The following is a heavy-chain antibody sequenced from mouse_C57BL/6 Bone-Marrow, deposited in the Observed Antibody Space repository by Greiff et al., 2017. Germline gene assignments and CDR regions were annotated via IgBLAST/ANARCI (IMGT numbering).Heavy chain of an antibody. D-gene: IGHD2-1*01. CDR1: GYTFTSYW. CDR3: ARDYYGNFYFDY. V-gene: IGHV1-55*01. CDR2: IYPGSGSP. J-gene: IGHJ2*01. Sequence: QVQLQQPGAELVKPGASVQMSCKASGYTFTSYWITWVKQRPGQGLEWIGDIYPGSGSPNYNEKFKSKATLTVDTSSSTAYMQLSSLTSEDSAVYYCARDYYGNFYFDYWGQGTTLTVSS.